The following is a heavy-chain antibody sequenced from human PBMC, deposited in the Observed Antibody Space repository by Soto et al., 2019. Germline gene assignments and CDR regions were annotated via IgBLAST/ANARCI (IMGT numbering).Heavy chain of an antibody. Sequence: EVQLMESGGGLVQPGGSLRLSCAASEFSFSSYALNWVRQAPGKGLEWVSAISATGTTTYYADSVKGRFTISRDNSKRTLFLQMDRLSPEDTAVYYCATYSSPFDDWGQGTLVTVSS. CDR2: ISATGTTT. V-gene: IGHV3-23*01. CDR3: ATYSSPFDD. J-gene: IGHJ4*02. D-gene: IGHD6-13*01. CDR1: EFSFSSYA.